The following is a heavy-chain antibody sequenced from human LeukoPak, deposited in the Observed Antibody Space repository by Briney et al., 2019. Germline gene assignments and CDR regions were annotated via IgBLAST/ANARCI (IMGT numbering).Heavy chain of an antibody. D-gene: IGHD3-10*01. Sequence: ASVKVSCKASGYTFTGYYMHWVRQAPGQGLEWMGWINPNSGGTNYAQKFQGRVTMTRDTSISTGYMELSRLRSDDTAVYYCARDDGSGIDWFDPWGQGTLVTVSS. J-gene: IGHJ5*02. CDR3: ARDDGSGIDWFDP. V-gene: IGHV1-2*02. CDR1: GYTFTGYY. CDR2: INPNSGGT.